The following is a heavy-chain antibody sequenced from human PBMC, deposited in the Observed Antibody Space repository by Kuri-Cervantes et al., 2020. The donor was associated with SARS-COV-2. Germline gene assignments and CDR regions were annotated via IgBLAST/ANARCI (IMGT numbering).Heavy chain of an antibody. J-gene: IGHJ6*02. D-gene: IGHD3-10*01. CDR1: GYSFTSYW. CDR3: ARKPSGSGYNYGMDV. CDR2: IDPSDSYT. V-gene: IGHV5-10-1*01. Sequence: KVSCKGSGYSFTSYWISWVCQMPGKGLEWMGRIDPSDSYTNYSPSFQGHVTISADKSISTAYLQWSSLKASDTAMYYCARKPSGSGYNYGMDVWGQGTTVTVSS.